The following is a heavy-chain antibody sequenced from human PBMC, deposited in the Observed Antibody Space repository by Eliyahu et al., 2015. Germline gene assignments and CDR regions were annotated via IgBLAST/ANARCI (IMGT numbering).Heavy chain of an antibody. CDR3: ARDFESKACRGGTCRGFFDP. J-gene: IGHJ5*02. CDR2: VFYSGRA. V-gene: IGHV4-61*01. Sequence: QVRLQESGPGLVKPSETLSLTCTVSGGSVSSGTYYWGWIRQPPGKGLEWIGYVFYSGRANYNPSLKSRVTMSVDTSKNQFSLSLRSVTPADTAVYFCARDFESKACRGGTCRGFFDPWGQGTLVTVSS. CDR1: GGSVSSGTYY. D-gene: IGHD2-15*01.